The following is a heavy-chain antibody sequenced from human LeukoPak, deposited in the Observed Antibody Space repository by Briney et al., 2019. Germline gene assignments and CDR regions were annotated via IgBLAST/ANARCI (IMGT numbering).Heavy chain of an antibody. CDR3: ASSIAVAGKLFDY. J-gene: IGHJ4*02. Sequence: GGSLRLSCAASGFTFSSYWMYWVRQAPGKGLVCVSRINSDGSSTSYADSVKGRFIISRDNAKNTLYPQMNSLRAEDTAVYYCASSIAVAGKLFDYWGQGTLVTVSS. V-gene: IGHV3-74*01. D-gene: IGHD6-19*01. CDR2: INSDGSST. CDR1: GFTFSSYW.